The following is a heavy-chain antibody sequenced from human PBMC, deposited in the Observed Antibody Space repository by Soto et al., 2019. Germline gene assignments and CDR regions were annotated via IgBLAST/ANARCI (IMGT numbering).Heavy chain of an antibody. Sequence: SETLSLTCTVSGGSISSGGYYWSWIRQHPGKGLEWIGYIYYSGSTYYNPSLKSRVTISVDTSKNQFSLKLSSVTAADTAVYYCARGGKVTRYFQHWGQGTLVTVSS. CDR2: IYYSGST. CDR3: ARGGKVTRYFQH. CDR1: GGSISSGGYY. D-gene: IGHD2-21*02. V-gene: IGHV4-31*03. J-gene: IGHJ1*01.